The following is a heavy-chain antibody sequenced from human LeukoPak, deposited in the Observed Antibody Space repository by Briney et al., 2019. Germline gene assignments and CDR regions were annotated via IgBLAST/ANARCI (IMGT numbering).Heavy chain of an antibody. V-gene: IGHV3-7*01. D-gene: IGHD3-22*01. CDR1: GFTFSSYW. J-gene: IGHJ4*02. CDR3: ARDFYDSSGYQYYFDY. Sequence: GGSLRLSCAASGFTFSSYWMSWVRQAPGKGLEWVANIKQDGSEKYYVDSVKGRFTISRDNAKNSLYLQMNSLRAEDTAVYYCARDFYDSSGYQYYFDYWGQGTLVTVSS. CDR2: IKQDGSEK.